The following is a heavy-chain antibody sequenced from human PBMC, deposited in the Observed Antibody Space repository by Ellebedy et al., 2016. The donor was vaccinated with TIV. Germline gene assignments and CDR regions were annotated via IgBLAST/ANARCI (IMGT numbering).Heavy chain of an antibody. Sequence: GESLKISCAASGFTFSTYDMNWARQAPGKGLEWAAHISSSGATIYYADSVKGRFTISRDNSKDTLFLQMNSLRAEDTAIYFCARDPVGVGPAFDVWGQGTMVTVSS. CDR3: ARDPVGVGPAFDV. CDR1: GFTFSTYD. J-gene: IGHJ3*01. CDR2: ISSSGATI. V-gene: IGHV3-48*01. D-gene: IGHD4-23*01.